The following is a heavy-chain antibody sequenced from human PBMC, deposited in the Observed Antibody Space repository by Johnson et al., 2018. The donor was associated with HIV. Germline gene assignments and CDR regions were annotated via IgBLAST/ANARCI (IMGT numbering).Heavy chain of an antibody. J-gene: IGHJ3*02. CDR3: ARDGRDLVTRGAFDI. Sequence: MLLVESGGGVVRPGGSLRLSCAASGFTFDDYGMSWVRQGPGKGLEWVSGINWNGGSTGYADSLKGRFTISRDNAKNSLYLQMNSLRAEDTALYYCARDGRDLVTRGAFDIWGQGTMAIVAS. CDR1: GFTFDDYG. D-gene: IGHD5-18*01. V-gene: IGHV3-20*04. CDR2: INWNGGST.